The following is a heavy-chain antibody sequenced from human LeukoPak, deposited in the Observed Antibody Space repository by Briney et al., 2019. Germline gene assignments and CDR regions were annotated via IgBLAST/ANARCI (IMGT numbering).Heavy chain of an antibody. CDR2: IYPGDSNT. CDR3: ARHPIAGGGAYNWFDP. V-gene: IGHV5-51*01. J-gene: IGHJ5*02. Sequence: GGSLKISCKGSGYSFTSYWIGWVRQVPGKGLEGMGIIYPGDSNTRYSPSFQGQVTISVDTSINTAYLQWISLKASDTAIYYCARHPIAGGGAYNWFDPRGQGTLVTVSS. D-gene: IGHD6-13*01. CDR1: GYSFTSYW.